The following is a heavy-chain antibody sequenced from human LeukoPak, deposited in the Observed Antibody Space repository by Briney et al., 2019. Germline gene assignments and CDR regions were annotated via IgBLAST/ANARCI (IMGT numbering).Heavy chain of an antibody. CDR2: IYYSGST. D-gene: IGHD3-16*01. J-gene: IGHJ4*02. V-gene: IGHV4-59*08. CDR1: GGSISSYY. Sequence: SETLSLTCTVSGGSISSYYWSWIRQPPGKGLEWIGYIYYSGSTNYNPSLKSRFTISVDTSKNQFSLKLSSVTAADTAVYYCARLGRLGEMSFDYWGQGTLVTVSS. CDR3: ARLGRLGEMSFDY.